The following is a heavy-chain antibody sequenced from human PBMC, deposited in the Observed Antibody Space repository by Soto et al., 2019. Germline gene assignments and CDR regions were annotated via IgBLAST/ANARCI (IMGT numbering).Heavy chain of an antibody. CDR3: ARSPGGYYID. CDR2: ISPDGSST. V-gene: IGHV3-74*01. Sequence: EVQLVESGGGLVQPGGSLRLSCADSGFSFSTYWMHWVRQGPGKGLVWVSRISPDGSSTNYPDSVRGRFTISRDNAKTTLYLQMNSLRAEDTAVYYCARSPGGYYIDWGQGTMVTVSS. CDR1: GFSFSTYW. J-gene: IGHJ3*01. D-gene: IGHD1-26*01.